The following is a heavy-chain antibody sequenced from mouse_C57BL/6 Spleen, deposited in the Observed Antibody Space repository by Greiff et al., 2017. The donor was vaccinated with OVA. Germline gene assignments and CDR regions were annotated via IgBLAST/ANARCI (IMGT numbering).Heavy chain of an antibody. CDR1: GYSFTGYY. CDR3: ARSDYYGSSYGAMDY. J-gene: IGHJ4*01. CDR2: INPSTGGT. V-gene: IGHV1-42*01. Sequence: VQLQQSGPELVKPGASVKISCKASGYSFTGYYMNWVKQSPDKSLEWIGEINPSTGGTTYNQKFKAKATLTVDKSSSTAYMQLKSLTSEDSAVYYCARSDYYGSSYGAMDYWGQGTSVTVSS. D-gene: IGHD1-1*01.